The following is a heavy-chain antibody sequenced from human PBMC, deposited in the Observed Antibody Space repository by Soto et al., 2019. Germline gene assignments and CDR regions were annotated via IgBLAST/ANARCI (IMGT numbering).Heavy chain of an antibody. Sequence: PGGSLRLSCAASGFTFSSYGMHWVRQAPGKGLEWVAVIWYDGSNKNYADSVKGRFTISRDNSKNTLYLQMNSLRAEDTAVYYCARGFPPSYPHPYTTFDYWGQGTLVTSPQ. CDR3: ARGFPPSYPHPYTTFDY. J-gene: IGHJ4*02. V-gene: IGHV3-33*01. CDR2: IWYDGSNK. D-gene: IGHD1-1*01. CDR1: GFTFSSYG.